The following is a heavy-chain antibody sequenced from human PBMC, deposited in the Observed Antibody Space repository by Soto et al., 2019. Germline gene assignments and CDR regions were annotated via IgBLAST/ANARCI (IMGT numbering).Heavy chain of an antibody. CDR3: AKSLEGGYYYYYGMDV. D-gene: IGHD3-16*01. Sequence: PGGSLRLSCAASGFTFSNYAMTWVRQAPGKGLEWVSVISGSGGSTYYADSVKGRFTISRDKSKNTLYLQMNSLRAEDTAVYYCAKSLEGGYYYYYGMDVCGQGTTVTVSS. J-gene: IGHJ6*02. CDR1: GFTFSNYA. CDR2: ISGSGGST. V-gene: IGHV3-23*01.